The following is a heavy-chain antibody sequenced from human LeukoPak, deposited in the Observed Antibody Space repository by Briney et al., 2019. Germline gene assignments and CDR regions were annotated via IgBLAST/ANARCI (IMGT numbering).Heavy chain of an antibody. Sequence: PGGSLRLSCAASGFTFNGEAMTWVRQGPGKGLEWVSSISDSGGTTYYADSVKGRFTISRDNSKNTVYLQMNSLRAEDTSLYYCAKGLGFLPQFDYWGQGTLVAISS. CDR1: GFTFNGEA. CDR3: AKGLGFLPQFDY. D-gene: IGHD6-19*01. J-gene: IGHJ4*02. CDR2: ISDSGGTT. V-gene: IGHV3-23*01.